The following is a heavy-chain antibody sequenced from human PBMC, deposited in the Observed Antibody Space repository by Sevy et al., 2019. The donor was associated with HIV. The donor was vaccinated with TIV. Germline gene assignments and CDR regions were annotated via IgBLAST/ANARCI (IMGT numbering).Heavy chain of an antibody. CDR2: ISGSGGST. CDR1: GLTFTNYA. J-gene: IGHJ3*02. CDR3: AKDRYDGSGYYPEGAFDI. Sequence: GGSLRLSCAASGLTFTNYAMNWIRQAPGKGLEWVSSISGSGGSTYYGDSVKGRFTISRDNSKNTLYLQMSSLRAEDTAVYYCAKDRYDGSGYYPEGAFDIWGQWTKVTVSS. D-gene: IGHD3-22*01. V-gene: IGHV3-23*01.